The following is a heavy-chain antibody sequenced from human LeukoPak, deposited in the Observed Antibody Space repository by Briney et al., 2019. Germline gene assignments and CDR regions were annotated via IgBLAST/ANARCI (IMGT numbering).Heavy chain of an antibody. CDR3: ARHRGGIAVAGTLY. V-gene: IGHV4-39*01. Sequence: PSETLSLTCTVSGGPISSSSYHWGWIRQPPGKGLEWIGSIYYSGSIYYNPSLKSRVTISVDTSKNQFSLKLSSVTAADTAVYYCARHRGGIAVAGTLYWGQGTLVTVSS. CDR1: GGPISSSSYH. J-gene: IGHJ4*02. D-gene: IGHD6-19*01. CDR2: IYYSGSI.